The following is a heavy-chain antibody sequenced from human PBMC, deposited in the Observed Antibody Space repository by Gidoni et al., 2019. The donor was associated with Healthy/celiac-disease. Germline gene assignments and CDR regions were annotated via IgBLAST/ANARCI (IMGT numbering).Heavy chain of an antibody. Sequence: QVQLQQWGAGLLKPSETLSLTCAVYGGSFSGYYWSWIRQPPGKGLEWIGEINHSGSTNYNPSLKSRVTISVDTSKNQFSLKLSSVTAADTAVYYCARGSGYYYDSSGSEYDYWGQGTLVTVSS. J-gene: IGHJ4*02. CDR2: INHSGST. V-gene: IGHV4-34*01. CDR3: ARGSGYYYDSSGSEYDY. CDR1: GGSFSGYY. D-gene: IGHD3-22*01.